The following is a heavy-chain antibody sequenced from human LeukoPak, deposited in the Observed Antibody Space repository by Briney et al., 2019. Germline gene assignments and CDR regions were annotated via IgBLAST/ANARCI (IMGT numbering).Heavy chain of an antibody. V-gene: IGHV1-18*01. J-gene: IGHJ6*02. Sequence: ASVKVSCKASGYTFTSYGISWVRQAPGQGLEWMGWISAYNGNTNYAQKLQGRVTMTTDTSTSTVYMELRSLRSDDTAVYYCARDFSITIFGVVIKNYYYGMDVWGQGTTVTVSS. CDR1: GYTFTSYG. CDR2: ISAYNGNT. CDR3: ARDFSITIFGVVIKNYYYGMDV. D-gene: IGHD3-3*01.